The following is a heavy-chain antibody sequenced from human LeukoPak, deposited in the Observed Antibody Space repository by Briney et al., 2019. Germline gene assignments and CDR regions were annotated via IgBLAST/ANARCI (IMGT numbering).Heavy chain of an antibody. V-gene: IGHV3-7*01. Sequence: GGSLRLSCAASGFTFSSYWMSWVRQAPGKGLEWAANIKQDGSEKYYVDSVEGRFTISRDNAKNSLYLQMNSLRAEDTAVYYCARDRAYYDFWDAFDIWGQGTMVTVSS. CDR3: ARDRAYYDFWDAFDI. CDR1: GFTFSSYW. CDR2: IKQDGSEK. D-gene: IGHD3-3*01. J-gene: IGHJ3*02.